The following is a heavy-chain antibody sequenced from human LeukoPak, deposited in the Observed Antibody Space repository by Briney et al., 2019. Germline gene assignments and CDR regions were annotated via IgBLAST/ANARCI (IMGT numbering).Heavy chain of an antibody. CDR2: INAGNGNT. D-gene: IGHD3-3*01. CDR3: ARDNKVRDDFWSGYYDY. V-gene: IGHV1-3*01. CDR1: GYTFTTYA. Sequence: GASVTVSCTASGYTFTTYAMNWVRQAPGQRLEWMGWINAGNGNTKYSENFQGRVTITRDTSASTAHMELSSLRSEDTAVYYCARDNKVRDDFWSGYYDYWGQGTLVTVSS. J-gene: IGHJ4*02.